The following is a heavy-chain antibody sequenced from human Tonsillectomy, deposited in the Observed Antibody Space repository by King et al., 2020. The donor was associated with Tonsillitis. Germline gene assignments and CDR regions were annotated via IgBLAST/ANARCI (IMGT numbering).Heavy chain of an antibody. CDR3: AREGLWFGDLIDY. J-gene: IGHJ4*02. CDR1: GFTFSDYE. Sequence: EVQLVESGGGLVQPGGSLRLSCAASGFTFSDYEMNWVRQAPGKGLEWVSYISSSGNTKYYADSVKGRFTISRDNAKNSLYLQMNSLRAEDTAVYYCAREGLWFGDLIDYWGQGTLVTVSS. V-gene: IGHV3-48*03. CDR2: ISSSGNTK. D-gene: IGHD3-10*01.